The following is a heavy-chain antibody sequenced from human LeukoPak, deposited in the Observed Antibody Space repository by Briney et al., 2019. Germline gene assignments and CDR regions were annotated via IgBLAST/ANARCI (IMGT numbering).Heavy chain of an antibody. D-gene: IGHD6-19*01. Sequence: GGSLRLSCAASGFTFSTYAMHWVRQAPGKGLEWVAVISYDGSYKYYADSVKGRFSISRDNSKKTLYLQMSSLRDKDTAVYYCAGVSESGWYYFDYWGQGTLVTVSS. V-gene: IGHV3-30*03. CDR3: AGVSESGWYYFDY. J-gene: IGHJ4*02. CDR1: GFTFSTYA. CDR2: ISYDGSYK.